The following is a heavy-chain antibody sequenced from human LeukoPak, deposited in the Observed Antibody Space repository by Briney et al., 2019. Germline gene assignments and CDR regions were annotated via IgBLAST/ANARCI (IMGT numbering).Heavy chain of an antibody. D-gene: IGHD1-26*01. CDR2: ISAYNGNT. J-gene: IGHJ5*02. CDR3: ARDMSGSYSTRFDP. Sequence: ASVKVSCKASGYTFTTYGINWVRQAPGQGLEWMGWISAYNGNTNYAQRFQGRVTMTTATSTSTAYMELRSLRSDDTAVYYCARDMSGSYSTRFDPWGQGTLVTVSS. V-gene: IGHV1-18*01. CDR1: GYTFTTYG.